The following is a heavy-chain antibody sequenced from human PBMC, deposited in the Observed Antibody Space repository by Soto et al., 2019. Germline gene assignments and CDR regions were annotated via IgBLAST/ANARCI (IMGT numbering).Heavy chain of an antibody. Sequence: QVQLVESGGGVVQPGGSLRLSCAASGFTFSNYGMHWVRQAPGKGLEWVAVIWYDGNNKYYADSVKGRFTISRDNSTNPLYVQMTSLRSEDTAVYYCARGLHSLFDYWGQGTLVTVSS. CDR1: GFTFSNYG. V-gene: IGHV3-33*01. CDR2: IWYDGNNK. D-gene: IGHD2-21*01. CDR3: ARGLHSLFDY. J-gene: IGHJ4*02.